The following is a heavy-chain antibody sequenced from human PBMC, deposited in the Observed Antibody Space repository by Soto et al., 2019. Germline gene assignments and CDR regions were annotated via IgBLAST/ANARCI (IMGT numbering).Heavy chain of an antibody. CDR2: ISGTGGST. J-gene: IGHJ6*02. V-gene: IGHV3-23*01. Sequence: EVQLLESGGGLVQPGGSLRLSCAASGFTFSTYAMNWVRQAPGKGLEWVSAISGTGGSTYYADSVKGRFTIARDNSKTTLYLQMNSLRAEDTAVYYCAKAVSPYSSGWYSCSTPLYGMDVWGQGTTVTVSS. CDR1: GFTFSTYA. CDR3: AKAVSPYSSGWYSCSTPLYGMDV. D-gene: IGHD6-19*01.